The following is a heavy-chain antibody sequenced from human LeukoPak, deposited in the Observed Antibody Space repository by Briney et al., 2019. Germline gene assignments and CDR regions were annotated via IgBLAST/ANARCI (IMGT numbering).Heavy chain of an antibody. J-gene: IGHJ3*02. V-gene: IGHV4-38-2*01. CDR1: GHSISSTYY. D-gene: IGHD3-3*01. CDR3: ARPSTVFGVTIGAFDI. CDR2: FFHSGTT. Sequence: KPSETLSLTCAVSGHSISSTYYWVWIRQPPGEGLEWIGRFFHSGTTYYNPSLKSRVTISADSSKNQSSLKLRSVTAADTAVYYCARPSTVFGVTIGAFDIWGRGTMVTVSS.